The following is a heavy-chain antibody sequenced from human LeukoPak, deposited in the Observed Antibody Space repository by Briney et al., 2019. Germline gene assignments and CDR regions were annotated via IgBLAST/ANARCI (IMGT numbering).Heavy chain of an antibody. CDR1: GFTFSSYS. CDR2: ISSSSSYI. Sequence: GGSLRLSCAASGFTFSSYSMNWVRQAPGKGLEWVSSISSSSSYIYYADSVKGRFTISRHNSKDTLYLQMNSLRAEDTAVYYCAREALGWRGSYWYFDLWGRGALVTVSS. CDR3: AREALGWRGSYWYFDL. D-gene: IGHD3-3*01. J-gene: IGHJ2*01. V-gene: IGHV3-21*04.